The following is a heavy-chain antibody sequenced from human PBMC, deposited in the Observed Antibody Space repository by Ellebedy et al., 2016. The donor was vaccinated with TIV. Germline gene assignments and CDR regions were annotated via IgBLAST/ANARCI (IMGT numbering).Heavy chain of an antibody. V-gene: IGHV3-7*01. CDR3: ARDLLEWFLYVGEYYYYMDV. Sequence: GESLKISXAASGFTFSNYWMSWVRQAPGKGLEWVANIKQDGSEKYYVDSVKGRFTISRDNAKNSLYLQMNSLRAEDTAVYYCARDLLEWFLYVGEYYYYMDVWGKGTTVIVSS. CDR1: GFTFSNYW. CDR2: IKQDGSEK. D-gene: IGHD3-3*01. J-gene: IGHJ6*03.